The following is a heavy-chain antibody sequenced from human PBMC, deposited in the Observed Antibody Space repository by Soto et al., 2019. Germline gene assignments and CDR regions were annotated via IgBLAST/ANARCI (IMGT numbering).Heavy chain of an antibody. V-gene: IGHV4-30-2*01. CDR2: IYHSGST. CDR1: GGSISSGGYS. D-gene: IGHD3-10*01. CDR3: ARDSGYGSGSYRLDY. Sequence: SETLSLTCAVSGGSISSGGYSWSWIRQPPGKGLEWIGYIYHSGSTYYNPSLKSRVTISVDRSKNQFSLKLSSVTAADTAVYYCARDSGYGSGSYRLDYWGQGTLVTVSS. J-gene: IGHJ4*02.